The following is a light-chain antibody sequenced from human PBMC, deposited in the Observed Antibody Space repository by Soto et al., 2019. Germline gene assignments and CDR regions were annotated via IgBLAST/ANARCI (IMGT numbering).Light chain of an antibody. CDR1: QSVGSK. CDR2: GAS. J-gene: IGKJ2*01. V-gene: IGKV3-15*01. CDR3: QQYNDWPPMYT. Sequence: EIVMTQSPDTLSMSPGERATLSCRASQSVGSKLVWYQQKPGQAPRLLIYGASTRASGIPARFSGSGSGTELNLTISSLQSEDFAVYFCQQYNDWPPMYTFGQGTKLEIK.